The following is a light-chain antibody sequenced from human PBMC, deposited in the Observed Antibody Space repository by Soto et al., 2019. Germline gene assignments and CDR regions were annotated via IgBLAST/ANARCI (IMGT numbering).Light chain of an antibody. V-gene: IGLV1-40*01. CDR2: GNS. CDR3: QSYDSSLRGV. CDR1: SSNIGAGYD. J-gene: IGLJ2*01. Sequence: QSVLTQPPSVSGAPGQRVTISCTGSSSNIGAGYDVYWFQQFPGTAPKLLIYGNSNRPSGVPDRFSGSKSGTSASLAITGLQAEDEADYYCQSYDSSLRGVFGGGTQLTV.